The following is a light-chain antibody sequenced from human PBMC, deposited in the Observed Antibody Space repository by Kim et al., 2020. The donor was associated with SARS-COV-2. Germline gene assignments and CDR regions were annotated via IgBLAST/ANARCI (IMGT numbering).Light chain of an antibody. CDR1: QGLSSD. V-gene: IGKV3-15*01. J-gene: IGKJ2*01. Sequence: EIVMTQSPATLSVTLGERATLSCRASQGLSSDLAWYQQKPGQAPRLLIYAASTRATGIPVRFSGSGSGAEFTLTISSLQSEDFAVCYCQQYKNWPFTFGQGTKLEI. CDR2: AAS. CDR3: QQYKNWPFT.